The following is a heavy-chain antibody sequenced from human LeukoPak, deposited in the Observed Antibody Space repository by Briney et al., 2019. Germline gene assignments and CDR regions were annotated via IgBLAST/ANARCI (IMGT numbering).Heavy chain of an antibody. CDR1: GGSISSYY. Sequence: SETLSLTCTVSGGSISSYYWSWIRQPPGKGLEWIGYIYYSGSTNYNPSLKSRVTISVDTSKNQFSLKLSSVTAADTAVYYCARAQYDFWSGYHYYMDVWGKGTTVTVSS. J-gene: IGHJ6*03. D-gene: IGHD3-3*01. CDR2: IYYSGST. CDR3: ARAQYDFWSGYHYYMDV. V-gene: IGHV4-59*01.